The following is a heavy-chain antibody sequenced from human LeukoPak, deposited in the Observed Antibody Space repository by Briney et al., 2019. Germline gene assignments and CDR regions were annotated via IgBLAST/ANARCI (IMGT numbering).Heavy chain of an antibody. J-gene: IGHJ4*02. CDR1: GGSITSGGYY. Sequence: PSQTLSLTCTVSGGSITSGGYYWNWIRQPPGKGLEWIGYFYHSGSTYYNPSLRSRVTISVDTSKNQFSPKLSSVTAADTAVYYCARGSTYYDFWSGYDYFDYWGQGTLVTVSS. D-gene: IGHD3-3*01. CDR2: FYHSGST. V-gene: IGHV4-30-2*01. CDR3: ARGSTYYDFWSGYDYFDY.